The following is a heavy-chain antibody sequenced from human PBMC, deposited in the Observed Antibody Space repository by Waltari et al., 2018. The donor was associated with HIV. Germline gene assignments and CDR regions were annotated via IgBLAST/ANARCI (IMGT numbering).Heavy chain of an antibody. Sequence: QVQLVESGGCVVQPGRSLRLSCAASGFTSSSYGMHWVRPAPGKGLECVAVIWYDGSNKYYADSVKGRFTISRDNSKNTLYLQMNSLRAEDTAVYYCARDGAAAGYYYYGMDVWGQGTTVTVSS. CDR2: IWYDGSNK. CDR1: GFTSSSYG. V-gene: IGHV3-33*01. J-gene: IGHJ6*02. CDR3: ARDGAAAGYYYYGMDV. D-gene: IGHD6-13*01.